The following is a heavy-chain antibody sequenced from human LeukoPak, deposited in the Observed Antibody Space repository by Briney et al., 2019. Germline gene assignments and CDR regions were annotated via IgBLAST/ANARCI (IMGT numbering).Heavy chain of an antibody. CDR1: GFTFDDYA. CDR2: INWNSVSI. CDR3: AGGRTGEGYFDY. D-gene: IGHD7-27*01. V-gene: IGHV3-9*03. J-gene: IGHJ4*02. Sequence: GGSLRLSCAASGFTFDDYAMHWVWQAPGKGLEWVSGINWNSVSIGYADSVKGRFTISRDNAKNSLYLQMNSLGPEDMAFYYCAGGRTGEGYFDYWGQGTLVTVSS.